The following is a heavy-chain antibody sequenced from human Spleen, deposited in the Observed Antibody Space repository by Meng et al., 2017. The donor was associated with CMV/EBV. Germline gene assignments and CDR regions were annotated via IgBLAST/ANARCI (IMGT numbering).Heavy chain of an antibody. CDR1: GFTFSGYW. CDR2: IDTDGTIT. CDR3: ARDVCGARDY. V-gene: IGHV3-74*01. Sequence: VQLYESGGGLFRPGCVHGLSFTDPGFTFSGYWMHWVRQVPGEGLVWVSRIDTDGTITSYAESVKGRFTISRDNAKNTLYLQMNDLRADDSGVYYCARDVCGARDYWGQGTLVTVSS. D-gene: IGHD3-16*01. J-gene: IGHJ4*02.